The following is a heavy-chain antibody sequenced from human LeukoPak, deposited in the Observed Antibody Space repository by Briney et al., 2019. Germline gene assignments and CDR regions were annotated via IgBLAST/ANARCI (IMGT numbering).Heavy chain of an antibody. V-gene: IGHV3-23*01. J-gene: IGHJ4*02. CDR2: ISGSGGST. CDR1: GFTFSSYA. CDR3: AKDMGQYGSGSYYNGQYYFDY. D-gene: IGHD3-10*01. Sequence: GGSLRLSCAASGFTFSSYAMSWVRQAPGKGLEWVSAISGSGGSTYYADSVKGRFTISRDNSKNTLYLQMNSLRAEDTAVYYCAKDMGQYGSGSYYNGQYYFDYWGQGTLVTVSS.